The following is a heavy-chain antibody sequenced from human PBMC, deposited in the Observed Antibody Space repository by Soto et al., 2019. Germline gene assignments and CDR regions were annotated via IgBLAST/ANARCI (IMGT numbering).Heavy chain of an antibody. CDR2: IYYSGST. Sequence: SETLSLTCTVSGGSTSGYYWSWIRQFPGQGLEWIGYIYYSGSTNYNPSLKSRVTISVDKSKNQFSLKLSSVTAGDTAVYFCARVQSGSYALYYFDYWGQGTLVTVSS. J-gene: IGHJ4*02. CDR1: GGSTSGYY. V-gene: IGHV4-59*01. CDR3: ARVQSGSYALYYFDY. D-gene: IGHD1-26*01.